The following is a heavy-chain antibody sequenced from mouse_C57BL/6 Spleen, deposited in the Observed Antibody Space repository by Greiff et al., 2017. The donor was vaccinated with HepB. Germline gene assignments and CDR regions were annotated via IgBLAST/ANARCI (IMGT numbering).Heavy chain of an antibody. CDR1: GFTFSSYA. CDR2: ISDGGSYT. D-gene: IGHD2-10*01. J-gene: IGHJ4*01. V-gene: IGHV5-4*01. CDR3: ARDPYYGNYFYAMDY. Sequence: EVKLMESGGGLVKPGGSLKLSCAASGFTFSSYAMSWVRQTPEKRLEWVATISDGGSYTYYPDNLKGRFTISRDNAKNNLYLQMSHLKSEDTARYYCARDPYYGNYFYAMDYWGQGTSVTVSS.